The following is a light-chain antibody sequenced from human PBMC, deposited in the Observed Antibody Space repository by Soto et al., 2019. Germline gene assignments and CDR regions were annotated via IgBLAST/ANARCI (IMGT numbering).Light chain of an antibody. CDR3: QHYGTSPRT. V-gene: IGKV3-20*01. CDR1: QSVSNNY. Sequence: EIVLTQSPGTLSLSPGERATLSCRASQSVSNNYLAWYQHKPGQAPRLLIYGASSRATGIPDRFSGSGSGTDFTLTIGRLEPEDFAVYYCQHYGTSPRTFVQGTKVDIK. J-gene: IGKJ1*01. CDR2: GAS.